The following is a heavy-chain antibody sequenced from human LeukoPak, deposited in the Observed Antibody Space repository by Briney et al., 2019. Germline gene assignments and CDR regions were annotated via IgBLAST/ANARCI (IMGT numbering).Heavy chain of an antibody. V-gene: IGHV3-7*01. J-gene: IGHJ4*02. Sequence: GGSLRLSCAASGFTFSNYWMTWVRQAPGKGLEWVAHINQDGSEEHYMDSAKARFTISRDNAKNSLSLQMNSLRAEDTAVYYCVRDGGVSGYDLLDYWGQGTWSPSPQ. CDR1: GFTFSNYW. D-gene: IGHD5-12*01. CDR2: INQDGSEE. CDR3: VRDGGVSGYDLLDY.